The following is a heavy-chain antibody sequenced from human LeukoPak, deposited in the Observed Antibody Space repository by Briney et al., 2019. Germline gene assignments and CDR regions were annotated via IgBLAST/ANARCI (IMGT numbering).Heavy chain of an antibody. Sequence: GGSLRLSCAASGFTFSSYSMNWVRQAPGEGLEWVSSISSSSSYIYYADSVKGRFTISRDNAKNSLYLQMNSLRAEDTAVYYCARDGGPGGYCSSTSCFWGQGTLVTVSS. V-gene: IGHV3-21*01. J-gene: IGHJ4*02. CDR3: ARDGGPGGYCSSTSCF. CDR1: GFTFSSYS. D-gene: IGHD2-2*01. CDR2: ISSSSSYI.